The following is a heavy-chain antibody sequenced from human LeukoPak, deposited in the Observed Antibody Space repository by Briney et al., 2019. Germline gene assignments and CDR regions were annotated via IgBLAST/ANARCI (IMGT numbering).Heavy chain of an antibody. J-gene: IGHJ6*02. Sequence: PGGSLRLSCAASGFTFSSYSMNWVRQAPGKGLEWVSYISSSSSTIYYADSVKGRFTISRDNSKNTLYLQMNSLRAEDTAVYYCAKALLTTGPTYYYYGMDVWGQGTTVTVSS. CDR2: ISSSSSTI. CDR1: GFTFSSYS. V-gene: IGHV3-48*01. CDR3: AKALLTTGPTYYYYGMDV. D-gene: IGHD4/OR15-4a*01.